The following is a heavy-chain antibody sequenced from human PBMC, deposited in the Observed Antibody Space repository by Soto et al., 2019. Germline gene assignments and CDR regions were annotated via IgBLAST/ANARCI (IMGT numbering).Heavy chain of an antibody. CDR3: AHRGDGDYEGIFNF. CDR2: IYWNYDK. J-gene: IGHJ4*02. CDR1: GFSLSTTGVG. Sequence: QITLKESGPTLVKPTQTLTLTCTFSGFSLSTTGVGVGWIRQPPGEALEWLALIYWNYDKHYSPSLRSRLTITNDTSKNQVVLTMTNMDPVDTATYYCAHRGDGDYEGIFNFWGQGTLVAVSS. V-gene: IGHV2-5*01. D-gene: IGHD4-17*01.